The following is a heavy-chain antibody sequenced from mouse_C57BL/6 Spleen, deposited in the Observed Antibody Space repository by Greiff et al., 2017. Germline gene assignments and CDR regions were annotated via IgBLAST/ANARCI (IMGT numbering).Heavy chain of an antibody. CDR3: AGRGGYYPYAMDY. CDR2: INPSNGGT. Sequence: VQLQQPGTELVKPGASVKMSCKASGYTFTSYWMHWVKQRPGQGLEWIGNINPSNGGTNYNEKFKSKATLTVDKSSSTAYMQLSSLTSEDSAVYYCAGRGGYYPYAMDYWGQGTSVTVSS. CDR1: GYTFTSYW. J-gene: IGHJ4*01. D-gene: IGHD2-3*01. V-gene: IGHV1-53*01.